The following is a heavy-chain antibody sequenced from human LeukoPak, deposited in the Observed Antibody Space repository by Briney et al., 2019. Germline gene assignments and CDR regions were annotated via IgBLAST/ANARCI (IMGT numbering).Heavy chain of an antibody. J-gene: IGHJ5*02. CDR2: IYYSGST. V-gene: IGHV4-39*07. D-gene: IGHD2-15*01. CDR3: ARIGYCSGGSCNWFDP. Sequence: SETLSLTCTVSGYSISSSSYYWGWIRQPPGKGLEWIGSIYYSGSTYYNPSLKSRVTISVDTSKNQFSLKLSSVTAADTAVYYCARIGYCSGGSCNWFDPWGQGTLVTVSS. CDR1: GYSISSSSYY.